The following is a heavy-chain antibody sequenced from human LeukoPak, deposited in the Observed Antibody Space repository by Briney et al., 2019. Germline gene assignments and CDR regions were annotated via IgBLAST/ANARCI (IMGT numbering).Heavy chain of an antibody. Sequence: ASVKVSCKASGYTFTGYYMHWVRQAPGQGLEWMGWINPNSGGTNYAQKFQGRVTMTRDTSISTAYMELSRLRSDDTAVYYCARDRMGGSYYSGYWGQGTLVTVSS. CDR3: ARDRMGGSYYSGY. V-gene: IGHV1-2*02. D-gene: IGHD1-26*01. CDR1: GYTFTGYY. J-gene: IGHJ4*02. CDR2: INPNSGGT.